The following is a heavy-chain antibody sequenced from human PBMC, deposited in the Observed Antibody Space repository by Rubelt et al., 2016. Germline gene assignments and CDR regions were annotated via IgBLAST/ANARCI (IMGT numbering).Heavy chain of an antibody. V-gene: IGHV3-13*05. D-gene: IGHD6-19*01. CDR2: IGTAGDP. CDR3: ARGYSSGWYGGVYGMDV. J-gene: IGHJ6*02. Sequence: GLEWVSAIGTAGDPYYPGSVKGRFTISRENAKNSLYLQMNSLRAGDTAVYYCARGYSSGWYGGVYGMDVWGQGITVTVSS.